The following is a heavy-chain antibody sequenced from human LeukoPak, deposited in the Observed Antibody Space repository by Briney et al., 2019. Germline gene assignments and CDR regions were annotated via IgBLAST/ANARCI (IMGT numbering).Heavy chain of an antibody. CDR1: GGSISSAGYY. CDR2: IYHSGST. D-gene: IGHD3-22*01. J-gene: IGHJ4*02. Sequence: PSETLSLTCTVSGGSISSAGYYWSWIRQHPGKGLEWIGEIYHSGSTNYNPSLKSRVTISVDKSKNQFSLKLSSVTAADTAVYYCASYGRYDSSGSNWGQGTLVTVSS. CDR3: ASYGRYDSSGSN. V-gene: IGHV4-39*07.